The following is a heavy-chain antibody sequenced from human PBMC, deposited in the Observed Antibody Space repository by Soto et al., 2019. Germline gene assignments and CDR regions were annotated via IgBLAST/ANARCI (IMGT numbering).Heavy chain of an antibody. CDR1: GGSFSGYY. J-gene: IGHJ6*04. CDR3: ARDSRDYYGTEV. D-gene: IGHD2-15*01. Sequence: KPSETLSLTCAVYGGSFSGYYWTWIRQPPGKGLEWIGEINHSGSTNYNPSLKSRVTMSLDTSKNQFSLKLSSVTAADTAVYYCARDSRDYYGTEVWGKGKTITVSS. V-gene: IGHV4-34*01. CDR2: INHSGST.